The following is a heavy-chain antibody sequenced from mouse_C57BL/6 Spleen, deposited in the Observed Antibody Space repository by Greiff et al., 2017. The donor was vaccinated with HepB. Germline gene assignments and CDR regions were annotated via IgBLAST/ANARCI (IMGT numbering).Heavy chain of an antibody. V-gene: IGHV1-82*01. Sequence: VQLQQSGPELVKPGASVKISCKASGYAFSSSWMNWVKQRPGKGLEWIGRIYPGDGDTNYNGKFKGKATLTADKSSSTAYMHLRSLTSEDSAVYFCAKQYYGSSYWYLDVWGTGTTVTVSS. CDR2: IYPGDGDT. J-gene: IGHJ1*03. CDR3: AKQYYGSSYWYLDV. CDR1: GYAFSSSW. D-gene: IGHD1-1*01.